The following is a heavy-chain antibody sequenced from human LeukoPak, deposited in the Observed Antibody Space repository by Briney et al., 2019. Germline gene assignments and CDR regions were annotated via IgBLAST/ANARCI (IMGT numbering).Heavy chain of an antibody. CDR1: GGSFSGYY. CDR2: INHSGST. D-gene: IGHD2-2*01. J-gene: IGHJ5*02. Sequence: KPSETLSLTCAVYGGSFSGYYWSWIRQPPGKGLEWIGEINHSGSTNYNPSLKSRVTISVDTSKNQFSLKLSSVTAADTAVYYCAREGLPGLCTSTSCYAVFDPWGQGTLVTVSS. V-gene: IGHV4-34*01. CDR3: AREGLPGLCTSTSCYAVFDP.